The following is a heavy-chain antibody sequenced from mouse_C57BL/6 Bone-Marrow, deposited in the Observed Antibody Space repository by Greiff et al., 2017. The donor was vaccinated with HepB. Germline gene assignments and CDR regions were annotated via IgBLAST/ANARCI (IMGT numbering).Heavy chain of an antibody. Sequence: QVQLQQPGAELVKPGASVKVSCKASGYTFTSYWMHWVKQRPGQGLEWIGRIHPSDRDTNYNQKFKGKATLTVDKSSSTAYMQLSSLTSEASAVYYCAITTLYYGSFFDYWGQGTTLTVSS. D-gene: IGHD1-1*01. CDR1: GYTFTSYW. J-gene: IGHJ2*01. CDR2: IHPSDRDT. V-gene: IGHV1-74*01. CDR3: AITTLYYGSFFDY.